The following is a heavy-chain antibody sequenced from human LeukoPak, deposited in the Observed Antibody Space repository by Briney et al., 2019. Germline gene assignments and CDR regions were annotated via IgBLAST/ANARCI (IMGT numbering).Heavy chain of an antibody. CDR3: AKHEGTAGPFDS. CDR1: GDSIRSYH. J-gene: IGHJ4*02. Sequence: PSETLSLTCTVSGDSIRSYHWSWLRQPPGKGLEWIGHIHYSGRTNYNPSLRSRVTISVDTSKNQFSLKLTSVTAADTAVYYCAKHEGTAGPFDSWGQGTLVTVSS. D-gene: IGHD6-13*01. CDR2: IHYSGRT. V-gene: IGHV4-59*08.